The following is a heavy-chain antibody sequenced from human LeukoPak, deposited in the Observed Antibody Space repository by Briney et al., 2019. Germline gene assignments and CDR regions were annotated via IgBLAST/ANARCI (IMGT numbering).Heavy chain of an antibody. CDR3: AKRGTVHVVDTAMAGGLSFDY. Sequence: GGSQRLSCAASGFILSNHNMHWVRQAPGKGLEWVAFIRYDGSNKYYADSVKGRFTISRDNSKNTLYLQMNSLRAEDTAVYYCAKRGTVHVVDTAMAGGLSFDYWGQGTLVTVSS. D-gene: IGHD5-18*01. J-gene: IGHJ4*02. CDR2: IRYDGSNK. CDR1: GFILSNHN. V-gene: IGHV3-30*02.